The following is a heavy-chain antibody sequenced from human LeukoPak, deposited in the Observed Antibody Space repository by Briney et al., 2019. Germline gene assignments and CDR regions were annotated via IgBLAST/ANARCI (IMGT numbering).Heavy chain of an antibody. J-gene: IGHJ6*02. D-gene: IGHD3-10*01. Sequence: GGSLRLSCAASGFTFSSYSMNWVRQAPGKGLEWVSSISSSSGYIYYADSVKGRFTISRDNAKNSLYLQMNSLRAEDTAVYYCARQHRVRGVIMEHYYYYYGMDVWGQGTTVTVSS. CDR3: ARQHRVRGVIMEHYYYYYGMDV. V-gene: IGHV3-21*01. CDR1: GFTFSSYS. CDR2: ISSSSGYI.